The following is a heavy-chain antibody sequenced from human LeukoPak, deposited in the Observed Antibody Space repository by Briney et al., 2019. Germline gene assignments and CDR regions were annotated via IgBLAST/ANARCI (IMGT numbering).Heavy chain of an antibody. D-gene: IGHD3-10*01. V-gene: IGHV4-38-2*02. J-gene: IGHJ5*02. CDR3: ARDRHGSGSYYIIGDNWFDP. CDR2: FYHSGGP. Sequence: SETLSLTCTVSGYSISSGYYWGWIRQPPGKGLEWIGNFYHSGGPYYTPSLKSRVTISVDTSRNQFSLILSSVTAADTAVYYCARDRHGSGSYYIIGDNWFDPWGQGTLVTVSS. CDR1: GYSISSGYY.